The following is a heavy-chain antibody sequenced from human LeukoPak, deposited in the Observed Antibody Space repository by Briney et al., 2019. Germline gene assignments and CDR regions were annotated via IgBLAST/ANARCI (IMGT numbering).Heavy chain of an antibody. D-gene: IGHD6-19*01. CDR3: TRVYSSAYGSFDI. J-gene: IGHJ3*02. CDR2: IRSKTNNYAT. CDR1: GLTFSGSD. Sequence: GGSLRLSCTASGLTFSGSDMHWVRQASGKGLEWVGRIRSKTNNYATAYAASVRGRFTISSDDSKNTAYLQMNSLKTEDTAIYYCTRVYSSAYGSFDIWGQGTMVTVSS. V-gene: IGHV3-73*01.